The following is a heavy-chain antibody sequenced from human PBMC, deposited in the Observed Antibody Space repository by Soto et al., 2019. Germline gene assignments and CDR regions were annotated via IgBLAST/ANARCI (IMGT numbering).Heavy chain of an antibody. CDR2: IIPIFGTA. D-gene: IGHD6-6*01. J-gene: IGHJ6*02. V-gene: IGHV1-69*13. Sequence: SVKVSCKASGCTFSSYAISWVRQAPGQGPEWMGGIIPIFGTANYAQKFQGRVTITADESTSTAYMELSSLRSEDTAVYYCARRAVISSSSKNYYYYYGMDVWGQGTTVTVSS. CDR1: GCTFSSYA. CDR3: ARRAVISSSSKNYYYYYGMDV.